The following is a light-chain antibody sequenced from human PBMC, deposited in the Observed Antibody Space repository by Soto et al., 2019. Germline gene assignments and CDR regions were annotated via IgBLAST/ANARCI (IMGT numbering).Light chain of an antibody. J-gene: IGLJ3*02. Sequence: QSALTQPPSASGSPGQPVTISCTETSSDVGGYNYVSWYQQHPGKAPKLMIYEVSKRPSGVPDRFSGSKSGNTASLTVSGLQAEDEADYYCSSYAGSNLWVFGGGTKLTVL. CDR2: EVS. V-gene: IGLV2-8*01. CDR1: SSDVGGYNY. CDR3: SSYAGSNLWV.